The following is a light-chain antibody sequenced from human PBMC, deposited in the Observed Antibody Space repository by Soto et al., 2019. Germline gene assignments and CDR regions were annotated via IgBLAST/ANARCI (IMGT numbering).Light chain of an antibody. CDR1: QSVSRTN. CDR3: QQYGSSPRYT. Sequence: EIVLTQSPGTLSLSPGERATPPCRPSQSVSRTNLAWYQQKPGQAPRPLIYGASSRATGIPDRFSGSGSGTDFTLTISRLEPEDFAVYYCQQYGSSPRYTFGQGTKLEIK. V-gene: IGKV3-20*01. CDR2: GAS. J-gene: IGKJ2*01.